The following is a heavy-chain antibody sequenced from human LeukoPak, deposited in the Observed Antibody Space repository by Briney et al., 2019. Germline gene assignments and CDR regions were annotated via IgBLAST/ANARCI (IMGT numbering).Heavy chain of an antibody. V-gene: IGHV3-74*01. J-gene: IGHJ4*02. D-gene: IGHD6-19*01. CDR3: ARTGISGWFDY. Sequence: PGGSLRLSCAASGFTFSSHWMHWVRQAPGKGLVWVSRINTDGSSTSYADSVKGRFTISGDNAKNTLYLQMNSLRAEDTAVYYCARTGISGWFDYWGQGTLVTVSS. CDR1: GFTFSSHW. CDR2: INTDGSST.